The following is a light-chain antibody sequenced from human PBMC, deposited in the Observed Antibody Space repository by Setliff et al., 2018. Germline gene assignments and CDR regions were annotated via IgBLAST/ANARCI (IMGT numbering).Light chain of an antibody. V-gene: IGLV2-14*01. J-gene: IGLJ1*01. CDR3: SSYTSSSTPYV. CDR2: DVS. CDR1: SSDVGGYNY. Sequence: QSVLTQPASVSGSPGQSITISCTGTSSDVGGYNYVSWYQQHPGKAPTLMIYDVSKRPSGVSNRFSGSKSGNTASLTISGLQAEDEADYYCSSYTSSSTPYVFGTGTKVTVL.